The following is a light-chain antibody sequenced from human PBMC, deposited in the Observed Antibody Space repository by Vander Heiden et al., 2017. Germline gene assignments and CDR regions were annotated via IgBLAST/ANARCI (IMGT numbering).Light chain of an antibody. CDR2: AAS. CDR3: QQYYSYPLT. Sequence: AIRITHSPTSQYASTGDRVTITCRASLRITSYLAWYQQKPGKAPKLLIYAASTLLSGVPSRYSGSGPGTDFTLTIRSLQSEDFATYYCQQYYSYPLTLGGVTKVEIK. V-gene: IGKV1-8*01. J-gene: IGKJ4*01. CDR1: LRITSY.